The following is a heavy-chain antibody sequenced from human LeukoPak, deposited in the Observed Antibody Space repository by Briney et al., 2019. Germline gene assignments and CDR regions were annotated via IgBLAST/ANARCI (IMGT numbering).Heavy chain of an antibody. V-gene: IGHV3-48*03. CDR2: ISSSGSTR. CDR3: ARVFGGYYYYMDV. J-gene: IGHJ6*03. CDR1: GFTFSSYE. Sequence: GGSLRLSCEASGFTFSSYEMSWVRQVPGKGLEWGSYISSSGSTRYYADSVKGRFTISRDNAKNSLYMQMNSLRAEDTAVYYCARVFGGYYYYMDVWGKGTTVTISS. D-gene: IGHD3-10*01.